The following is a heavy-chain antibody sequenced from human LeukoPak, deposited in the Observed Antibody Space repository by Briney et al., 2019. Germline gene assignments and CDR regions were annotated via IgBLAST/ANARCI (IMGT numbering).Heavy chain of an antibody. CDR1: GFTFSAYS. J-gene: IGHJ4*02. CDR2: IFKSGSPI. Sequence: PGGSLRLSCAASGFTFSAYSMTWVRQAPGKGLEWVSYIFKSGSPIYYADSVKGRFTISRDNAKNSLYLQMNSLRDEDTAVYYCARDGGRGGADDSWGQGTLVTVSS. CDR3: ARDGGRGGADDS. V-gene: IGHV3-48*02. D-gene: IGHD3-16*01.